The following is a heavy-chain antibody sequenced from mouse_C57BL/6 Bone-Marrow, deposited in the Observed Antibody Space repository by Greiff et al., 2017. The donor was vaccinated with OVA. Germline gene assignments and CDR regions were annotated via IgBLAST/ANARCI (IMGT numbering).Heavy chain of an antibody. Sequence: EVQLQQSGPELVKPGASVKISCKASGYTFTDYYMNWVKQSHGKSLEWIGDINPNNGGTSYNQKFKGKATLTVDKSSSTAYMELRSLTSEDSAVYYCARCPYYSTYYFDYWGQGTTLTVSS. CDR1: GYTFTDYY. CDR3: ARCPYYSTYYFDY. J-gene: IGHJ2*01. D-gene: IGHD2-5*01. V-gene: IGHV1-26*01. CDR2: INPNNGGT.